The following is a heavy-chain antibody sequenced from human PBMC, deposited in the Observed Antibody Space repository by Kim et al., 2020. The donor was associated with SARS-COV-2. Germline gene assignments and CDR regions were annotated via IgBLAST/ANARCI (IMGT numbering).Heavy chain of an antibody. CDR2: ISDRGGST. CDR3: AKNPSTVTFDY. V-gene: IGHV3-23*01. Sequence: GGSLRLSCAASGFTFSTYAMSWVRQAPGKGLEWVSAISDRGGSTYYADSVKGRFTISRDNSKNTLYLQMNSLRAEDTAVYFCAKNPSTVTFDYWGQGTLVTVSS. J-gene: IGHJ4*02. CDR1: GFTFSTYA. D-gene: IGHD4-17*01.